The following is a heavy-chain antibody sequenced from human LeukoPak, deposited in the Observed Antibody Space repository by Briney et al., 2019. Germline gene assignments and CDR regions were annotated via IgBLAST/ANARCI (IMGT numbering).Heavy chain of an antibody. CDR1: GYSFTSYW. CDR3: VRRPQGYSSNYFDY. V-gene: IGHV5-51*01. Sequence: GESLKISCQAFGYSFTSYWIGWVRQMPGKGLEWMGIIYPTFSETKFSPSFQGQVTMSVDKFISAAYLQWSRLQASDTAMYFCVRRPQGYSSNYFDYWGQGTRVTVSS. CDR2: IYPTFSET. D-gene: IGHD4-11*01. J-gene: IGHJ4*02.